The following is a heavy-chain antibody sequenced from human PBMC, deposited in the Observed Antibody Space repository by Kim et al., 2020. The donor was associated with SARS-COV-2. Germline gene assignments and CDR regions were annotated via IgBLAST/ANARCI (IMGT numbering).Heavy chain of an antibody. D-gene: IGHD3-10*01. CDR2: KT. J-gene: IGHJ4*02. CDR3: ARVGSMAFDY. Sequence: KTYCAAAVKGRFTISRDNSKNTLYLQMNSLRAEDTAVYYCARVGSMAFDYWGQGTLVTVSS. V-gene: IGHV3-30*01.